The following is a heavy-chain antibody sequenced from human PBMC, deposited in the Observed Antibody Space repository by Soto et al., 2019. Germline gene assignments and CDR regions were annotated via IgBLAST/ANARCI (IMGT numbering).Heavy chain of an antibody. D-gene: IGHD3-10*01. J-gene: IGHJ6*02. CDR2: ISYDGSNK. Sequence: QVQLVESGGGVVQPGRSLRLSCAASGFTFSSYGMHWVRQAPGKGLEWVEVISYDGSNKYYADSVKGRFNISRDNSKNTLYLQMNSLRAEDTAVYYCAKDQLRGVRGVITYYYGMDVWGQGTTVTVSS. V-gene: IGHV3-30*18. CDR3: AKDQLRGVRGVITYYYGMDV. CDR1: GFTFSSYG.